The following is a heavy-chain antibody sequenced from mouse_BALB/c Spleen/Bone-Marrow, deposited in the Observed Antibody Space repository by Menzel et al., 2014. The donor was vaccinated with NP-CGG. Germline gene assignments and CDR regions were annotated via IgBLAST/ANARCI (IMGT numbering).Heavy chain of an antibody. J-gene: IGHJ2*01. CDR1: GFTFTDYY. CDR3: ARDKGRVFFDY. Sequence: VQLKESGGGLVQPGGSLRLSCATSGFTFTDYYMNWVRQPPGKALEWLGFIRNKANGYTTEYSASVKSRFTISRDNSQNILYLQMNTLRADDSATYYCARDKGRVFFDYWGQGTTLTVSS. V-gene: IGHV7-3*02. CDR2: IRNKANGYTT.